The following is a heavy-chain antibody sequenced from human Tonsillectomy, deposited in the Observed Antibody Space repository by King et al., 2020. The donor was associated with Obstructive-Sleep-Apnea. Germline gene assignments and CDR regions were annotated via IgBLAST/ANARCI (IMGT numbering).Heavy chain of an antibody. D-gene: IGHD4-17*01. V-gene: IGHV3-48*01. Sequence: VQLVESGGGLVQPGGSLRLSCTASGFTFSTNSMTWVRQAPGKGLEWVSYINTDSSNIYYADSVKGRFTISRDNAKNSLYLQMNSLRAADTAVYYCAGLVDDYGDYVNWYFDIWGRGTLVTVSS. CDR2: INTDSSNI. J-gene: IGHJ2*01. CDR1: GFTFSTNS. CDR3: AGLVDDYGDYVNWYFDI.